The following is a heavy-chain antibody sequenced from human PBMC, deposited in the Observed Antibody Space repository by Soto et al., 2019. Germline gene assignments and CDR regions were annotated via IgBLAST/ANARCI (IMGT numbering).Heavy chain of an antibody. CDR2: ITDSGDNT. J-gene: IGHJ3*01. Sequence: GGSLRLSCTASGFTFSDYAMTWVRQAPGKGLEWVSTITDSGDNTYYADSVKGRFSISRDNSKNTLSVQMNNLQAEDTAVYYCAKSLVGNYYSAFAAWGQETMVTVSS. CDR1: GFTFSDYA. CDR3: AKSLVGNYYSAFAA. V-gene: IGHV3-23*01. D-gene: IGHD1-26*01.